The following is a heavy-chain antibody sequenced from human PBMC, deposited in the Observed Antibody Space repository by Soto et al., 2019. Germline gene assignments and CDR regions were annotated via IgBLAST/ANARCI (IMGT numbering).Heavy chain of an antibody. Sequence: XVSLRLSCAASGFTFSTYDTNWVRQAPGKGLEWLADIRGGVNTRYYADSVKGQFTISRDNSRSILYMQMDSLRADDTAVYYFARDLTAGDTYYGPSYYAMDVWGQGITVTVTS. CDR3: ARDLTAGDTYYGPSYYAMDV. J-gene: IGHJ6*02. CDR1: GFTFSTYD. D-gene: IGHD4-17*01. CDR2: IRGGVNTR. V-gene: IGHV3-33*01.